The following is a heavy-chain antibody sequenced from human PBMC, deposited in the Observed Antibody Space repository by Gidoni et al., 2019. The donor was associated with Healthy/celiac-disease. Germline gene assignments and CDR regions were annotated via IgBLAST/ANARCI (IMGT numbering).Heavy chain of an antibody. Sequence: QLQLQESGTGLVKPSETLSLTCTVSGGSISSSSYYWGWIRQPPGKGLEWIGSIYYSGSTYYNPSLKSRVTISVDTSKNQFSLKLSSVTAADTAVYYCARIRGYGYDYYYYMDVWGKGTTVTVSS. CDR2: IYYSGST. D-gene: IGHD5-18*01. V-gene: IGHV4-39*01. CDR1: GGSISSSSYY. J-gene: IGHJ6*03. CDR3: ARIRGYGYDYYYYMDV.